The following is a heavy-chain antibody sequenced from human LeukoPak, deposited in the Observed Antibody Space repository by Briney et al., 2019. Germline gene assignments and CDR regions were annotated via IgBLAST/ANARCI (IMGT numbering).Heavy chain of an antibody. D-gene: IGHD3-3*01. CDR1: GYTFTGYY. V-gene: IGHV1-2*02. Sequence: ASVKVSCKASGYTFTGYYMHWVRQAPGQGLEWMGWINPNSGGTNYAQKFQGRVTMTRDTSISTAYMELSRLRSDDTAVYYCARDLIRFLEWSPNWFDPWGQGTLVTVSS. CDR2: INPNSGGT. J-gene: IGHJ5*02. CDR3: ARDLIRFLEWSPNWFDP.